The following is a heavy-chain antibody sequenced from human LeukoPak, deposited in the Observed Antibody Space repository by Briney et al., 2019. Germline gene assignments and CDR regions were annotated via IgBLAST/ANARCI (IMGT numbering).Heavy chain of an antibody. CDR3: ARYSGSFDFDY. CDR1: GYTFTSYD. D-gene: IGHD1-26*01. Sequence: GASVKLSCKASGYTFTSYDINWVRRATGQGLEWMGWMNPNSGNTGYAQKFQGRVTITRNTSISTAYMQQSSLRSEDTAVYYCARYSGSFDFDYWGQGTLVTVSS. CDR2: MNPNSGNT. V-gene: IGHV1-8*03. J-gene: IGHJ4*02.